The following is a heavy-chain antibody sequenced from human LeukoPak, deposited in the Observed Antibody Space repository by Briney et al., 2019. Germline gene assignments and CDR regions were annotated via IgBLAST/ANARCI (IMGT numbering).Heavy chain of an antibody. CDR3: AKPYEYWTSYYYGLDV. V-gene: IGHV3-30*18. CDR1: GFTFNDHG. CDR2: VSHDGNHQ. J-gene: IGHJ6*02. D-gene: IGHD3/OR15-3a*01. Sequence: GGSLRLSCAASGFTFNDHGMHWVRQAPGKGLEWVAVVSHDGNHQYYADSVKGRFTISRDNSKNTVYLQMNSLRGEDMAVYHCAKPYEYWTSYYYGLDVWGRGTTVAVSS.